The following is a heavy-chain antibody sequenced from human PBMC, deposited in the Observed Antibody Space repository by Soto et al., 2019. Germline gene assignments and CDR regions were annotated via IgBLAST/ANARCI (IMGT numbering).Heavy chain of an antibody. D-gene: IGHD5-12*01. V-gene: IGHV4-59*01. CDR2: VYYNGVT. CDR3: AKYRRTDAEGYTFDY. J-gene: IGHJ4*02. Sequence: QVQLQESGPSLVKPSETLSLTCTVSGGSMSGYYWTWLRQPPGKGLEWIGYVYYNGVTNYNPSLKGRGTVAVDTSKSQLSLKLKSVTAADTAVYFWAKYRRTDAEGYTFDYWGQGALVTVSS. CDR1: GGSMSGYY.